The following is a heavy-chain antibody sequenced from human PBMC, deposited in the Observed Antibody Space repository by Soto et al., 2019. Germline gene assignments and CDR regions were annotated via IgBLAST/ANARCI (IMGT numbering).Heavy chain of an antibody. D-gene: IGHD3-9*01. Sequence: PGGSLRLSCEVSGFIFSNYAMHWVRQAPAKGLEWVAVLSYDATNRHYADSVKGRFTISRDSSINTLYLQMDSLRAEDTAVYYCAKDKKPAGKYFYYGMDVWGQGTTVPVSS. J-gene: IGHJ6*02. V-gene: IGHV3-30*18. CDR2: LSYDATNR. CDR3: AKDKKPAGKYFYYGMDV. CDR1: GFIFSNYA.